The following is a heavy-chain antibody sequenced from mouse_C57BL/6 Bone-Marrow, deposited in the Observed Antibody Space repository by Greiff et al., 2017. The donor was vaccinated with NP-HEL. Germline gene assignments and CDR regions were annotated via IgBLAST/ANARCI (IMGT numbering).Heavy chain of an antibody. V-gene: IGHV1-59*01. CDR3: ARGGDYYVSSSSFDY. D-gene: IGHD1-1*01. Sequence: VQLQQPGAELVRPGTSVKLSCKASGYTFTSYWMHWVKQRPGQGLEWSGVIDPSDSYTNYNQKFKGKATLTVDTSSSTAYMQLSSLTSEDSAVYYCARGGDYYVSSSSFDYWGQGTTLTVSS. CDR2: IDPSDSYT. CDR1: GYTFTSYW. J-gene: IGHJ2*01.